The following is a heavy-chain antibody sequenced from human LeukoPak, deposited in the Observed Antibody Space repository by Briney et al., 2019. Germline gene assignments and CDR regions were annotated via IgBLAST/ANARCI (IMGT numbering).Heavy chain of an antibody. CDR1: GGSISSSRYY. J-gene: IGHJ4*02. CDR2: IYYSGST. D-gene: IGHD1-26*01. CDR3: ARRSGSLFDY. V-gene: IGHV4-39*01. Sequence: PSETLSLTCTVSGGSISSSRYYWGWICQPPGKGLEWIGSIYYSGSTYYNPSLKSRVTISVDTSKNQFSLKLSSVTAADTAVYYCARRSGSLFDYWGQGTLVTVSS.